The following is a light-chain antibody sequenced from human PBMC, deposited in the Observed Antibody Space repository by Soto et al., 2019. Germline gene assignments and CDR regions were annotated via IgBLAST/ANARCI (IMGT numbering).Light chain of an antibody. J-gene: IGLJ1*01. V-gene: IGLV2-14*01. CDR2: DVS. Sequence: QSALTQPASVSGSPGQSITISCTGTSSDVGTYNYVSWYQLHPDKAPKLMIFDVSSRPSGVSNRFSGSKSGNTASLTISGLQAEDEADYYCGSYTTSSNYVFGTGTQLTVL. CDR1: SSDVGTYNY. CDR3: GSYTTSSNYV.